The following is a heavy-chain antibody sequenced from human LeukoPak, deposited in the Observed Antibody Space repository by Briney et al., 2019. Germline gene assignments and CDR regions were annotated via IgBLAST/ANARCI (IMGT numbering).Heavy chain of an antibody. D-gene: IGHD6-13*01. CDR3: AKEIAAAGTRRQDY. CDR2: ISGSGGST. V-gene: IGHV3-23*01. CDR1: GLTFSSYA. Sequence: GGSLRLSCAASGLTFSSYAMSWVRQAPGKGLEWVSAISGSGGSTYYADSVKGRFTISRDNSKNTLYLQMNSLRAEDTAVYYCAKEIAAAGTRRQDYWGQGTLVTVSS. J-gene: IGHJ4*02.